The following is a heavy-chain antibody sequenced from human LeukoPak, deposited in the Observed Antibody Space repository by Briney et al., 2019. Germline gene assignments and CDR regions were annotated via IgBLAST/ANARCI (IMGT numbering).Heavy chain of an antibody. V-gene: IGHV3-21*04. CDR1: GFTLSSYS. CDR3: ARAPVTSCRGAYCYPFDY. J-gene: IGHJ4*02. D-gene: IGHD2-21*01. CDR2: ISTSSSYI. Sequence: PGGSLRLSCAASGFTLSSYSMNWVRQAPGKGREWVSFISTSSSYIYYADSVRGRFTISRDNSKNTLYLQMNSLRVEDAAVYYCARAPVTSCRGAYCYPFDYWGQGTLVTVSS.